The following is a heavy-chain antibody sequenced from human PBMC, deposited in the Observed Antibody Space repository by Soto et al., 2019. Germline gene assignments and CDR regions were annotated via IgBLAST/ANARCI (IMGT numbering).Heavy chain of an antibody. CDR2: ITGDGDTT. J-gene: IGHJ4*02. CDR3: AKEMTSGSRLAFDY. CDR1: GFTFSSYA. V-gene: IGHV3-23*01. D-gene: IGHD2-15*01. Sequence: EVQLLESGGGLLQPGGSLRLSCAASGFTFSSYALNWVRQAPGKGLEWVSGITGDGDTTFYAGSVKGRFTISRDNSRNTVYLQMNSVRAEDTAVYYCAKEMTSGSRLAFDYWAQGTLVTVSS.